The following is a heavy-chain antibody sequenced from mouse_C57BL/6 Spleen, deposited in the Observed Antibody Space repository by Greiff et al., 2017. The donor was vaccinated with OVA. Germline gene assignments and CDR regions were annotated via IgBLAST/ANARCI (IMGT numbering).Heavy chain of an antibody. CDR2: ISDGGSYT. Sequence: EVMLVESGGGLVKPGGSLKLSCAASGFTFSSYAMSWVRQTPEKRLEWVATISDGGSYTYYPDSVKGRFTISRDNAKNNLYLQMSHLKSEDTAMYYCARDEGDYYGKDAMDYWGQGTSGTVSS. V-gene: IGHV5-4*01. J-gene: IGHJ4*01. D-gene: IGHD1-1*01. CDR1: GFTFSSYA. CDR3: ARDEGDYYGKDAMDY.